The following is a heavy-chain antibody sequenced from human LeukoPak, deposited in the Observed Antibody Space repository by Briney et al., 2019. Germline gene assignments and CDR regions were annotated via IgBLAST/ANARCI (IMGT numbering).Heavy chain of an antibody. J-gene: IGHJ4*02. Sequence: SETLSLTCAVYGGSFSGYYWSWIRQPPGKGLEWIGEINHSGSTNYNPSLKGRVTISVDTSKNQFSLKLSSVTAADTAVYYCAIPYGSGSYYFDYWGQGTLVTVSS. CDR1: GGSFSGYY. V-gene: IGHV4-34*01. CDR2: INHSGST. D-gene: IGHD3-10*01. CDR3: AIPYGSGSYYFDY.